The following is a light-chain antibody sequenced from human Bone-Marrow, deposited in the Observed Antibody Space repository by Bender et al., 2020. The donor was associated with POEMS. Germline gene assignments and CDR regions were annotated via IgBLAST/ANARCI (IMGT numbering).Light chain of an antibody. CDR1: SSDVGAYNY. CDR2: EVT. J-gene: IGLJ3*02. V-gene: IGLV2-8*01. Sequence: QSALTQPPSASGSPGQSVTISCTGTSSDVGAYNYVSWFQQHPGKAPKLMIHEVTKRPSGVPDRFSGSKSGNTASLTISGLQAEDEADYYCISYTSSSTLVFGGGTKLTVL. CDR3: ISYTSSSTLV.